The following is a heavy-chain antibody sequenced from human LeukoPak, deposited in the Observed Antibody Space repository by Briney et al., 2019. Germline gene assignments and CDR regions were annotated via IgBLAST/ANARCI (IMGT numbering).Heavy chain of an antibody. D-gene: IGHD2-21*02. J-gene: IGHJ4*02. CDR1: GFTFSDYA. CDR2: IRSKTYGGTR. CDR3: SRDFSSYCGGDCYPYDN. Sequence: GGSLRLSCTASGFTFSDYAMSWFRQAPGKGLEWVGFIRSKTYGGTREYAASVKGRFTISRDDSKSIAYLQMNSLKTEDTAVYYCSRDFSSYCGGDCYPYDNWGQGTLVTVSS. V-gene: IGHV3-49*03.